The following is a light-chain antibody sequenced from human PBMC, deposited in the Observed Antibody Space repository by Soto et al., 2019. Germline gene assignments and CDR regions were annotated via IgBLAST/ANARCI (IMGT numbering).Light chain of an antibody. CDR2: AAS. CDR3: RQHNSYPLP. J-gene: IGKJ4*01. Sequence: DIQMTQSPSSLSASVGDRVTITCRASQGIRNDLGWYQHKPGKAPTRLIYAASSLQSGVPSRFRGSGAGTEFSLTISSLQPEDCATQYCRQHNSYPLPFRGGTKVEIK. CDR1: QGIRND. V-gene: IGKV1-17*01.